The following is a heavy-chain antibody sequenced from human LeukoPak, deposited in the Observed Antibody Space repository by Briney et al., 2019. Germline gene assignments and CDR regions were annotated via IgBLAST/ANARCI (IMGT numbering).Heavy chain of an antibody. CDR2: IKQDGSEK. CDR1: GFTLSSYW. D-gene: IGHD1-20*01. Sequence: GGSLRLSCAASGFTLSSYWMTWVRQAPGKGLEWVANIKQDGSEKYYGDSVKGRFTISRDNAKNTLYLQMNSLRAEDAATYYCVRRSITGRTDYFDYWGQGILVTVSS. V-gene: IGHV3-7*01. J-gene: IGHJ4*02. CDR3: VRRSITGRTDYFDY.